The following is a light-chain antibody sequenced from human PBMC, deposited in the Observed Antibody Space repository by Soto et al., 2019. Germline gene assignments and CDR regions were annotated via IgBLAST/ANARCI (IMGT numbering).Light chain of an antibody. CDR3: QQYNSFWT. J-gene: IGKJ1*01. CDR1: QSISSW. Sequence: DIQMTQSPSTLSASVGDRVTITCRASQSISSWLAWYQQKPGKAPKLLIYKASSLESGVPSRFSGSGSGTEFTLTISSLQPEDFATCYCQQYNSFWTFGQGTKVEIK. V-gene: IGKV1-5*03. CDR2: KAS.